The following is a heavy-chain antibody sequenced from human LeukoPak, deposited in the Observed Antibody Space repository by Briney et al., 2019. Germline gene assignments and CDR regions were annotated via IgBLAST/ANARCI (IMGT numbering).Heavy chain of an antibody. CDR1: GYTFTSYG. CDR2: INPNSGGT. CDR3: ATVDTAMVSLFDY. J-gene: IGHJ4*02. Sequence: GASVKVSCKASGYTFTSYGISWVRQAPGQGLEWMGWINPNSGGTNYAQKFQGRVTMTRDTSISTAYMELSRLRSDDTAVYYCATVDTAMVSLFDYWGQGTLVTVSS. V-gene: IGHV1-2*02. D-gene: IGHD5-18*01.